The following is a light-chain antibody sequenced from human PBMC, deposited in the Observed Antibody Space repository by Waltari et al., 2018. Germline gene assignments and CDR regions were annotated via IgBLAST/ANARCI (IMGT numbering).Light chain of an antibody. CDR2: LGS. V-gene: IGKV2-28*01. CDR3: MQSLQTLWT. CDR1: QSLLHRNGNNY. Sequence: DIVLTQSPLSLPVTPGEPASISCRSSQSLLHRNGNNYLDWYLQKPGQSPQLLIYLGSNRASGVPDRCSGSGSGTDFTRRISRVEAEDVGVYYCMQSLQTLWTFGQGTKVEIK. J-gene: IGKJ1*01.